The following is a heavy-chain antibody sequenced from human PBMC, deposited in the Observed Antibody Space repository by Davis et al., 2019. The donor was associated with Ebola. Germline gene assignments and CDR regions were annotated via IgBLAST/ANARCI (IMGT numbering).Heavy chain of an antibody. CDR2: IYSGGNT. V-gene: IGHV3-53*01. CDR3: ARWGGSSWSFEY. J-gene: IGHJ4*02. CDR1: GFTVSNNY. Sequence: PGGSLRLSCAASGFTVSNNYMSWVRQDPGKGLEWVSVIYSGGNTYYADSVKGRFTISRDNSKNTLYLQMNNLRAEDTAVYYCARWGGSSWSFEYWGQGTLVTVSS. D-gene: IGHD6-13*01.